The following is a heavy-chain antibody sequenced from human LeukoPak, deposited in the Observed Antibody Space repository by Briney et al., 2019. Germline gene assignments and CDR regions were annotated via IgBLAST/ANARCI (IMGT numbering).Heavy chain of an antibody. D-gene: IGHD2-2*01. Sequence: PGGSLRLSCAASGFTFSSYAMHWVRQAPGKGLEWVSAISGSGGSTYYADSVKGRFTISRDNSKNTLYLQMNSLRAEDTAVYYCAKYRRGDCSSTSCYGLDYWGQGTLVTVSS. CDR1: GFTFSSYA. CDR2: ISGSGGST. V-gene: IGHV3-23*01. J-gene: IGHJ4*02. CDR3: AKYRRGDCSSTSCYGLDY.